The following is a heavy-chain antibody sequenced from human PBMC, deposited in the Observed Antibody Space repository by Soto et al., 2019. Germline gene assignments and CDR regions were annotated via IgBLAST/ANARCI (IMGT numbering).Heavy chain of an antibody. D-gene: IGHD5-12*01. CDR2: IKGDGTNT. V-gene: IGHV3-74*01. Sequence: PGGSLRLSCAAPGFTFSSYWMHWVRQVPGKGLVWVSRIKGDGTNTGYADSVKGRFTISRDNVKNTLYLKMNSLRAEDTAVYYCARGLSGYYGFDYWCQGTLVTVSS. CDR3: ARGLSGYYGFDY. CDR1: GFTFSSYW. J-gene: IGHJ4*02.